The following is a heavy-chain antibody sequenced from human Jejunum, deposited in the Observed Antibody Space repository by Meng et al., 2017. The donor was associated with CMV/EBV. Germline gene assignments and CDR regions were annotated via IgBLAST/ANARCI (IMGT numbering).Heavy chain of an antibody. CDR3: ARLSDS. CDR2: MYSGGIR. Sequence: SLSLSCAASGFTVSSNYMTWVRQAPGKGLEWVAVMYSGGIRYHADSVKGRFTISRDNSKNTLYLQMNSLRADDTAVYYCARLSDSWGQGTLVTVSS. CDR1: GFTVSSNY. J-gene: IGHJ4*02. V-gene: IGHV3-53*01.